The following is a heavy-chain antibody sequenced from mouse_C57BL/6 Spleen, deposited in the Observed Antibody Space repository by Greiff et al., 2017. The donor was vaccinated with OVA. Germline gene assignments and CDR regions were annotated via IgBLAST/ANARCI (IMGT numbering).Heavy chain of an antibody. V-gene: IGHV1-39*01. CDR3: ASVDGRGDYYAMDY. J-gene: IGHJ4*01. CDR2: INPNYGTT. Sequence: VQLKQSGPELVKPGASVKISCKASGYSFTDYNMNWVKQSNGKSLEWIGVINPNYGTTSYNQKFKGKATLTVDQSSSTAYMQLNSLTSEDSAVYYCASVDGRGDYYAMDYWGQGTSVTVSS. D-gene: IGHD1-1*01. CDR1: GYSFTDYN.